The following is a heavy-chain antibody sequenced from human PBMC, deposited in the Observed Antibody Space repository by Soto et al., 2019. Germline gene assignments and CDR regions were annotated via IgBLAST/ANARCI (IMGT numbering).Heavy chain of an antibody. CDR3: ARARYDFWSGYYYYYYGMDV. V-gene: IGHV4-34*01. CDR2: INHSGST. Sequence: PSETLSLTCAVYGGSFSGYYWSWIRQPPGTGLEWIGEINHSGSTNYNPSLKSRVTISVDTSKNQFSLKLSSVTAADTAVYYCARARYDFWSGYYYYYYGMDVWGQGTTVTVSS. J-gene: IGHJ6*02. D-gene: IGHD3-3*01. CDR1: GGSFSGYY.